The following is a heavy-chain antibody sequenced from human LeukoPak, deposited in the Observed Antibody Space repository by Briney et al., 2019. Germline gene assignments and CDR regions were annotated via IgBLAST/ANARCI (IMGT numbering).Heavy chain of an antibody. CDR1: GFTFSSYA. D-gene: IGHD3-22*01. J-gene: IGHJ4*02. Sequence: GGSLRLSCAASGFTFSSYAMSWVRQAPGKGLEWVSYISSSGSTIYYADSVKGRFTISRDNAKNSLYLQMNSLRAEDTAVYYCARIPIVLITSGGYWGQGTLVTVSS. V-gene: IGHV3-48*03. CDR3: ARIPIVLITSGGY. CDR2: ISSSGSTI.